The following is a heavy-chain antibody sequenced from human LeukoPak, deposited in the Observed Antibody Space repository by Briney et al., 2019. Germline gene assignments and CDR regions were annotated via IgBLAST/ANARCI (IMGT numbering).Heavy chain of an antibody. CDR2: IYTSGST. D-gene: IGHD3-22*01. CDR3: ARDGSGYYDTSGYRN. V-gene: IGHV4-61*02. J-gene: IGHJ4*02. Sequence: SQTLSLTCIVSGGSISSGDYFWSWIRQSAGKGLEWIGRIYTSGSTNYNPSLKSRVTISVDASKNQFSLKLSSVTAADTAVYYCARDGSGYYDTSGYRNWGQGTLVTVSS. CDR1: GGSISSGDYF.